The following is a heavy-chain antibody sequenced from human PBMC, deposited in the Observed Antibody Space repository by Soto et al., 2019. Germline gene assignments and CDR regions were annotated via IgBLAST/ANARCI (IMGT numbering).Heavy chain of an antibody. J-gene: IGHJ4*02. CDR3: AKGGQSYDY. D-gene: IGHD3-10*01. CDR1: GFTFGTTD. Sequence: PRGSLILSCAASGFTFGTTDMSWVRQAPGEGLEWVSAISTSVGSTYYTDSVKGRFTISRDNSKNTLYLQMNSLRAEDTAVYYCAKGGQSYDYWGQGTLVTVSS. V-gene: IGHV3-23*01. CDR2: ISTSVGST.